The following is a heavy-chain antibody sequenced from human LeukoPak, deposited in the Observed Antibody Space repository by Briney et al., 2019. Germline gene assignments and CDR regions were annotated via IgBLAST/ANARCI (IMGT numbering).Heavy chain of an antibody. CDR1: GYSFTNYW. V-gene: IGHV5-51*01. Sequence: GESLKISCKGFGYSFTNYWIGWVRQMPGKGPEWMGIIYPGDSDTRYSPSFQGQVTISADKSISTAYLQWSSLKASDTAMYYCARQIPLPGYCSSTSCLSSPWAFDIWGQGTMVTVSS. D-gene: IGHD2-2*01. J-gene: IGHJ3*02. CDR2: IYPGDSDT. CDR3: ARQIPLPGYCSSTSCLSSPWAFDI.